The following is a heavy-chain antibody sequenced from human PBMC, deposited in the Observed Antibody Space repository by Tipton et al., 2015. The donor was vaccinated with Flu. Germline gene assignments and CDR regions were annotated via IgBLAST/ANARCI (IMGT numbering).Heavy chain of an antibody. CDR2: ISHSGRT. CDR3: ARGLYGSGSYQRRYFDS. J-gene: IGHJ4*02. CDR1: DYSISSGYY. V-gene: IGHV4-38-2*02. D-gene: IGHD3-10*01. Sequence: GLVKPSETLSLICTVSDYSISSGYYWGWIRQPPGKGLEWIGCISHSGRTYYNPSLKSRVTISVDTSKNQFSLKLNSVTAADTAVYYCARGLYGSGSYQRRYFDSWGQGTLVTVSS.